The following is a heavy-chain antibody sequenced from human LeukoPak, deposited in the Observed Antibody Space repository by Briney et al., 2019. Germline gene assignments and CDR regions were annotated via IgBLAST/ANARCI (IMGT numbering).Heavy chain of an antibody. J-gene: IGHJ4*02. CDR1: GFTFSSSW. V-gene: IGHV3-74*01. CDR2: IKTDGSTT. Sequence: GGSLRLSCAVSGFTFSSSWMHWVRQAPGKGLVWVSHIKTDGSTTAYADSVKGRFTISRDNAKNTLYLQMNSLRAEDTGVYYCARGNQRLPRSTPDYWGQGTLVTVSS. CDR3: ARGNQRLPRSTPDY. D-gene: IGHD2-15*01.